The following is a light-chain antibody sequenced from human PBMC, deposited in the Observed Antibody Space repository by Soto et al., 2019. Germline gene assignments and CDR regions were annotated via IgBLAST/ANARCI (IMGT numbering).Light chain of an antibody. V-gene: IGKV1-8*01. CDR1: QGISSY. CDR2: AAS. Sequence: AIRMTQSPSSLSASTGDRVTITCRASQGISSYLAWYQQKPGKAPKIMIYAASTLQSGVPSRFSGSGSGTDFTLTVRCLQSEDFATSYCEEYYSYSTFGQGTKVEIK. J-gene: IGKJ1*01. CDR3: EEYYSYST.